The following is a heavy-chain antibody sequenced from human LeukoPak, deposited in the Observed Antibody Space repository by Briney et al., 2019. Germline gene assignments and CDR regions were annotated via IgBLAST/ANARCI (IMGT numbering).Heavy chain of an antibody. V-gene: IGHV3-48*03. CDR1: GFTFRSYE. CDR3: AELGITMIGGV. CDR2: ISSSGRTI. D-gene: IGHD3-10*02. J-gene: IGHJ6*04. Sequence: PGGSLRLSCAASGFTFRSYEMKGVGQAAGKGGEGVAYISSSGRTIYYADSVKGGFTIYRENAKNSLYLQMNSLRAEDTAVYYCAELGITMIGGVWGKGTTVTISS.